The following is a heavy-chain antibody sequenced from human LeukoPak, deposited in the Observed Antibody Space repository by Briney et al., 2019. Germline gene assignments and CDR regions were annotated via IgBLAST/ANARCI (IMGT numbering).Heavy chain of an antibody. CDR3: ARTTEGGYSNGYFYYYYMDV. V-gene: IGHV4-59*01. J-gene: IGHJ6*03. D-gene: IGHD4-11*01. CDR1: GGSISSYY. Sequence: PSETLSLTCTVSGGSISSYYWSWIRQPPGKGLEWIGYIYYSGSTNYKSSLKSRVTISVDTSKNQFSLKLSSVTAADTAVYCCARTTEGGYSNGYFYYYYMDVWGKGTTVTISS. CDR2: IYYSGST.